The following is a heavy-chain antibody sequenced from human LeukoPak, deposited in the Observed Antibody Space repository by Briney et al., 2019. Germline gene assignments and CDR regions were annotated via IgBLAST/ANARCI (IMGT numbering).Heavy chain of an antibody. CDR3: ARGQAYCGGDCYADY. CDR1: GGSFSGYY. D-gene: IGHD2-21*02. J-gene: IGHJ4*02. V-gene: IGHV4-34*01. Sequence: TSSETLSLTCAVYGGSFSGYYWSWIRQPPGKGLEWIGEINHSGSTNYNPALKSRLTISVDTSKNQFSLKLSSVTAADTAVYYCARGQAYCGGDCYADYWGQGTLVTVSS. CDR2: INHSGST.